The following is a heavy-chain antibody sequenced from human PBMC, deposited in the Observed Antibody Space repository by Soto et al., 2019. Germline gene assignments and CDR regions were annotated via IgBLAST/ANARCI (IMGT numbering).Heavy chain of an antibody. D-gene: IGHD4-17*01. J-gene: IGHJ1*01. Sequence: GGSLRLCCAACGFTFSSYAMSWVRQAPGKGLEWVSAISGSGGSTYYADSVKGRFTISRDNSKNTLYLQMNSLRAEDTAVYYCAKDPPSTVTTTYFQHWGQGTLVTVSS. CDR1: GFTFSSYA. CDR2: ISGSGGST. V-gene: IGHV3-23*01. CDR3: AKDPPSTVTTTYFQH.